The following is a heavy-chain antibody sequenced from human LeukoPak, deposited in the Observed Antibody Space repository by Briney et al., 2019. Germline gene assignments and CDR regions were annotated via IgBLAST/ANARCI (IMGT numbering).Heavy chain of an antibody. CDR3: ARDVGSSGWPAWFDP. CDR2: ISSSSSTI. D-gene: IGHD6-19*01. V-gene: IGHV3-48*02. J-gene: IGHJ5*02. CDR1: RFTFSSYS. Sequence: PGGSLRLSCAASRFTFSSYSMNWVRQAPGKGLEWVSYISSSSSTIYYADSVKGRFTISRDNAKNSLYLQMNSLRDEDTAVYYCARDVGSSGWPAWFDPWGQGTLVTVSS.